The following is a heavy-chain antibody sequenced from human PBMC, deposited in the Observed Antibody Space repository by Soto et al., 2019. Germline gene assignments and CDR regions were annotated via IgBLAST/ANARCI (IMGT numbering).Heavy chain of an antibody. Sequence: SETLSLTCAVYGGSFSGYYWSWIRQPPGKGLEWIGEINRSGSTNYNPSLKSRVTISVDTSKNQFSLKLSSVTAADTAVYYCARGLGCSGGSCYSSNWFDPWGQGTLVTVSS. D-gene: IGHD2-15*01. CDR1: GGSFSGYY. CDR2: INRSGST. V-gene: IGHV4-34*01. CDR3: ARGLGCSGGSCYSSNWFDP. J-gene: IGHJ5*02.